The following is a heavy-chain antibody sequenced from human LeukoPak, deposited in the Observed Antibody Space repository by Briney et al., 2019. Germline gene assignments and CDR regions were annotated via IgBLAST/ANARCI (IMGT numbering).Heavy chain of an antibody. D-gene: IGHD2-15*01. Sequence: KPSETLSLTCAVYGGSFSGYYWSWIRQPPGRGLEWIGEINHGGSTNYNPSLKSRVTISLDTSKNQFSLELSSVTAADTAVFYCARGPRAATYSYYYNLDVWGKGTTVTVSS. CDR1: GGSFSGYY. CDR3: ARGPRAATYSYYYNLDV. CDR2: INHGGST. V-gene: IGHV4-34*01. J-gene: IGHJ6*04.